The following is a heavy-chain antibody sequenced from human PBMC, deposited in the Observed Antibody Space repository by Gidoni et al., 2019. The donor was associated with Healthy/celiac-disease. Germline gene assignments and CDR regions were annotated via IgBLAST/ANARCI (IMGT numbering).Heavy chain of an antibody. Sequence: WVSAISGSGGSTYYADSVKGRFTIPRDNSKNTLYLQMNSLRAEDTAVYYCAKGPRGVYYYYGMDVWGQGTTVTVSS. J-gene: IGHJ6*02. CDR3: AKGPRGVYYYYGMDV. CDR2: ISGSGGST. V-gene: IGHV3-23*01. D-gene: IGHD3-10*01.